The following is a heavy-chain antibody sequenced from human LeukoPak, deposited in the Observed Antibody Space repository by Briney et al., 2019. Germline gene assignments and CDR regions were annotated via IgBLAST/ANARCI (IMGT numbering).Heavy chain of an antibody. CDR1: GYSFTDKY. CDR3: ARDARRGYSSSWYPQGY. J-gene: IGHJ4*02. Sequence: GASVKVSCKASGYSFTDKYMHWVRQAPGQGLEWIEWIVVGSGNTKYAQKFQERVTITRDMSTGTAYMELSSLRSEDTAVYYCARDARRGYSSSWYPQGYWGQGTLVTVSS. CDR2: IVVGSGNT. V-gene: IGHV1-58*02. D-gene: IGHD6-13*01.